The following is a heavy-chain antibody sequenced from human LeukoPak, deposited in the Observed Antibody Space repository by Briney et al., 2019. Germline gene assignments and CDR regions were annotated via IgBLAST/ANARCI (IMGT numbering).Heavy chain of an antibody. CDR2: IKTDGGIK. J-gene: IGHJ4*02. Sequence: GGSLRLSCPASGFTFGTYWRHWVRPPPGTGRERVLLIKTDGGIKSSAEALQGRFTISRDNAKNTLYLQTDSLRPEDSAVYHCVRADGRSYGLFESWGRGSLVIVS. CDR1: GFTFGTYW. V-gene: IGHV3-74*01. CDR3: VRADGRSYGLFES. D-gene: IGHD5-18*01.